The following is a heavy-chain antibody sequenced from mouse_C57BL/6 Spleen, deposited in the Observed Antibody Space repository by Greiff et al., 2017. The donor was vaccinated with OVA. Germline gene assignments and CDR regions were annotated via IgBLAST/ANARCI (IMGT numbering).Heavy chain of an antibody. Sequence: QVQLKESGAELVKPGASVKLSCKASGYTFTSYWMHWVKQRPGQGLEWIGMIHPNSGSTNYNETFKSKATLTVDKTYSTAYMQLSSLTSEDSSVYYCAREGFITTVVALYYAMDYWGQGTSVTVSS. CDR2: IHPNSGST. CDR3: AREGFITTVVALYYAMDY. J-gene: IGHJ4*01. CDR1: GYTFTSYW. D-gene: IGHD1-1*01. V-gene: IGHV1-64*01.